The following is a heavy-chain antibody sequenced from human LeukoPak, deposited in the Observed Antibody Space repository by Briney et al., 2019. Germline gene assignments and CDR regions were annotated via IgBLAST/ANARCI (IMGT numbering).Heavy chain of an antibody. Sequence: GASVKVSCTASGYTFTSYDINWVRQATGQGLEWMGWMNPNSGNTGYAQKFQGRVTMTRNTSISTAYMELSSLRSEDTAVYYCAIGSVYDYVWGNVPWGQGTLVTVSS. CDR2: MNPNSGNT. CDR1: GYTFTSYD. V-gene: IGHV1-8*01. D-gene: IGHD3-16*01. J-gene: IGHJ5*02. CDR3: AIGSVYDYVWGNVP.